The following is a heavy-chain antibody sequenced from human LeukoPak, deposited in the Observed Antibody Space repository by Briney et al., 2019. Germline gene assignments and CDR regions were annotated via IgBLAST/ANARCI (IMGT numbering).Heavy chain of an antibody. CDR1: GFTFSSYW. D-gene: IGHD3-10*01. CDR2: IKQDGSEK. V-gene: IGHV3-7*01. CDR3: ARDSGYYGSGIIYYYYYMDV. Sequence: GGSLRLSCAASGFTFSSYWMSWVRQAPGKGLEWVANIKQDGSEKYYVDSVKGRFTISRDNAKNPLYLQMNSLRAEDTAVYYCARDSGYYGSGIIYYYYYMDVWGKGTTVTVSS. J-gene: IGHJ6*03.